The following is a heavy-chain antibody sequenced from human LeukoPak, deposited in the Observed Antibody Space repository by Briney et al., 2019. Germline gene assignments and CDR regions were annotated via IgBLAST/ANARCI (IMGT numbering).Heavy chain of an antibody. D-gene: IGHD3-16*01. J-gene: IGHJ6*03. V-gene: IGHV4-39*01. CDR2: IYYSGST. CDR1: GGSISSSSYY. CDR3: ARHQKGGSPNPYYYYYYMDV. Sequence: SETLSLTCTVSGGSISSSSYYWGWIRQPPGKGLEWIGSIYYSGSTYYNPSLKSRVTISVDTSKNQFSLKLSSVTAADTAVYYCARHQKGGSPNPYYYYYYMDVWGKGTTVIISS.